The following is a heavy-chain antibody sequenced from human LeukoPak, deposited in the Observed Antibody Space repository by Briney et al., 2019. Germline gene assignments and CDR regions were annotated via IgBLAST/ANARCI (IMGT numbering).Heavy chain of an antibody. CDR1: GYSFTSYW. D-gene: IGHD1-26*01. Sequence: GESLKISCKGYGYSFTSYWIGWVRQMPGKGLEWMGIIHPGHSDTRYSPSFQGQVTVSADTSLNTAYLQWGSLKASDTAMYYCARTETGDSGSYDYWGQGTLVTVSS. J-gene: IGHJ4*02. CDR2: IHPGHSDT. V-gene: IGHV5-51*01. CDR3: ARTETGDSGSYDY.